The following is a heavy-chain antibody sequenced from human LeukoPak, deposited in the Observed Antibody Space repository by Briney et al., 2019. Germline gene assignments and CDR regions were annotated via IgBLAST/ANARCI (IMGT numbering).Heavy chain of an antibody. D-gene: IGHD3-22*01. V-gene: IGHV4-4*07. CDR2: IYTSGST. Sequence: SESLSLTCTVSGGSISSYYWSWIRQPAGKGLEWIGRIYTSGSTNYNPSLKSRVTMSVDTSKNQFSLKLSSVTAADTAVYYCARELVYYYDSSGYYLDAFDIWGQGTMVTVSS. J-gene: IGHJ3*02. CDR3: ARELVYYYDSSGYYLDAFDI. CDR1: GGSISSYY.